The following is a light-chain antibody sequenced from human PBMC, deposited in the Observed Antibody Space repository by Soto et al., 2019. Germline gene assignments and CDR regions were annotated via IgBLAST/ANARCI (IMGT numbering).Light chain of an antibody. CDR3: QLYGVSPKT. J-gene: IGKJ1*01. CDR2: DAS. V-gene: IGKV3-20*01. CDR1: QTLTNTY. Sequence: EIVLTQSPGTLSLSPGERATLSCRSSQTLTNTYLAWYQQKPGQAPRLLIFDASTRATGIPDRFSGSGSGTDFTLTISRREPEDFAVYCCQLYGVSPKTVGQGTNVEVK.